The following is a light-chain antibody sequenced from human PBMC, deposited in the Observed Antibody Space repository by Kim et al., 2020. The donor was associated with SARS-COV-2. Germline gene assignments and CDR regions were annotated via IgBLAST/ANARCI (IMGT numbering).Light chain of an antibody. CDR2: QDS. J-gene: IGLJ1*01. CDR1: KLGNKY. CDR3: SSYAGGNTGV. Sequence: SYELTQPPSVSVSPGQTASITCSGDKLGNKYTCWYQQKPGQSPVLVIYQDSKRPSGIPERFSGSKSGNTASLTISGLQSEDEGDYYCSSYAGGNTGVFGTGTKVTVL. V-gene: IGLV3-1*01.